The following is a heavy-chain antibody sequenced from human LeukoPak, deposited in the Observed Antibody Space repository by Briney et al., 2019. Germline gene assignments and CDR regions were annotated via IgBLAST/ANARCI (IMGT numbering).Heavy chain of an antibody. V-gene: IGHV4-34*01. Sequence: PSETLSLTCAVYGGSFSGYYWSWIRQPPGKGLEWIGEINHSGSTNYNPSLKSRVTISVDTSKNQFSLRLTSVTAADTAVYYCARGMALNWFDPWGQGTLVTVSS. J-gene: IGHJ5*02. CDR3: ARGMALNWFDP. CDR1: GGSFSGYY. D-gene: IGHD2-8*01. CDR2: INHSGST.